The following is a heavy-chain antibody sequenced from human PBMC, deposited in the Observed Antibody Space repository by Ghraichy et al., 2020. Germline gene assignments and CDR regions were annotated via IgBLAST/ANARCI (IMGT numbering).Heavy chain of an antibody. CDR2: MNPNSGNT. J-gene: IGHJ4*02. D-gene: IGHD2-15*01. CDR1: GYTFTSYD. CDR3: ARGTRGGYCSGGSCPKYYFDY. Sequence: ASVKVSCKASGYTFTSYDINWVRQATGQGLEWMGWMNPNSGNTGYAQKFQGRVTMTRNTSISTAYMELSSLRSEDTAVYYCARGTRGGYCSGGSCPKYYFDYWGQGTLVTVSS. V-gene: IGHV1-8*01.